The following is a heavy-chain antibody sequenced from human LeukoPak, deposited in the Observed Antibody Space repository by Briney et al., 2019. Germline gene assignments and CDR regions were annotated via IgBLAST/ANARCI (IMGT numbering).Heavy chain of an antibody. CDR2: INGHNT. J-gene: IGHJ4*02. Sequence: PGGSLRLSCAASEITLSNYWIHWVRQAPGKGLVWVSRINGHNTNYADSVKGRFTISRDNAKNSLYLQMNSLRAEDTAVYYCAPGGDYGDYYFDYWGQGTLVTVSS. D-gene: IGHD4-17*01. V-gene: IGHV3-74*01. CDR1: EITLSNYW. CDR3: APGGDYGDYYFDY.